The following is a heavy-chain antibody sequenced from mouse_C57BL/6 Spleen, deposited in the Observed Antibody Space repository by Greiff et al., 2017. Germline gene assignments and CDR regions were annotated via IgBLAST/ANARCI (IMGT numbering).Heavy chain of an antibody. CDR3: AREGYSNFAWFAY. J-gene: IGHJ3*01. V-gene: IGHV5-17*01. Sequence: DVHLVESGGGLVKPGGSLKLSCAASGFTFSDYGMHWVRQAPEKGLEWVAYISSGSSTIYYADTVKGRFTISRDNAKNTLFLQMTSLRSEDTAMYYCAREGYSNFAWFAYWGQGTLVTVSA. CDR1: GFTFSDYG. CDR2: ISSGSSTI. D-gene: IGHD2-5*01.